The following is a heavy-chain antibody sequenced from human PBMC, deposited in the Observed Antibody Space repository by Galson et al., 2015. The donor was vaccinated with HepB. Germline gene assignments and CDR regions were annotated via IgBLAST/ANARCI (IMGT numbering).Heavy chain of an antibody. CDR1: GDSVSSKSAA. Sequence: CAISGDSVSSKSAAWNWIRQSPSRGLEWLGRTYYRSKWYSEYAASAKSRITINPDTSKNQFSLQLNSVTPEDAAVYYCARERAGQLDCWGQGALVTVSS. CDR2: TYYRSKWYS. V-gene: IGHV6-1*01. CDR3: ARERAGQLDC. J-gene: IGHJ4*02.